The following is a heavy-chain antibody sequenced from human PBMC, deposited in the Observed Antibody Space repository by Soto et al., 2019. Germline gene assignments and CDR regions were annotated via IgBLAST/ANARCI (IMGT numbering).Heavy chain of an antibody. CDR1: GYTFTSYD. Sequence: ASVKVSCKASGYTFTSYDINWVRQATGQGLEWMGWMNPNSGNTGYAQKFQGRVTITRNTSISTAYMELSSLRSEDTAVYYCARGRIEPAAIVDYYMDAWGKGPTVTVSS. CDR3: ARGRIEPAAIVDYYMDA. J-gene: IGHJ6*03. D-gene: IGHD2-2*01. V-gene: IGHV1-8*01. CDR2: MNPNSGNT.